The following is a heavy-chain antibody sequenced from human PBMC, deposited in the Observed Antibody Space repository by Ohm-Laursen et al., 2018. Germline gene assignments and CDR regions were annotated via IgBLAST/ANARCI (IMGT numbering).Heavy chain of an antibody. CDR1: GFSFKYYA. D-gene: IGHD2-2*01. Sequence: SLRLTCAASGFSFKYYAMHWVRQAPGKGLEYVSAISSNGGSTYYANSVKGRFTISRDNSKNTLYLQMGSLRAEDTAVYYCARRGRASSTSRNYYGMDVWGQGTTVTVSS. V-gene: IGHV3-64*01. CDR3: ARRGRASSTSRNYYGMDV. J-gene: IGHJ6*02. CDR2: ISSNGGST.